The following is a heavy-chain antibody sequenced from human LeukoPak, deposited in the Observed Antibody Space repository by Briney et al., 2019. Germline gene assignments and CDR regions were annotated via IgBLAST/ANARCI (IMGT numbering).Heavy chain of an antibody. V-gene: IGHV4-34*01. Sequence: SETLSLTCAVYGGSFSGYYWSWIRQPPGKGLEWIGEINHSGSTNYNPSLKSRVTISVDTSKNQFSLKLSSVTAADTAVYYCARVRAWLLLRDAFDIWGQGTMVTVSS. CDR1: GGSFSGYY. CDR3: ARVRAWLLLRDAFDI. CDR2: INHSGST. J-gene: IGHJ3*02. D-gene: IGHD3-22*01.